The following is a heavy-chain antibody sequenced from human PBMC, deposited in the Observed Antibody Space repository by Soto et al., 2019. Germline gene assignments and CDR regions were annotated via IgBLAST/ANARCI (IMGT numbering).Heavy chain of an antibody. Sequence: QMQESGAGLVEPSGTLSLTCDVSGVSISSGSWWSWVRQPPGKGLGWIGEIFHSGSTKYNPSLKSRVTISVDNSKNHFSLRVTSVTAADTSVYYCARDGPDGYNLGYWGQGTLVTVSS. CDR2: IFHSGST. D-gene: IGHD5-12*01. V-gene: IGHV4-4*02. J-gene: IGHJ4*02. CDR1: GVSISSGSW. CDR3: ARDGPDGYNLGY.